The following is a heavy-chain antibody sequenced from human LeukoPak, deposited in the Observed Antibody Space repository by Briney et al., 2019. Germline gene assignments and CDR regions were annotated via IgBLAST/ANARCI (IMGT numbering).Heavy chain of an antibody. J-gene: IGHJ4*02. Sequence: SETLSLTCTVSGGSFTSDYWSWIRQPAGKGLEWIGRFYTSGTTNYNPSLKSRVTMSADTSKNQFSLRLRSVTAADTAVYYCARCRHGNCDYFDYWGQGTLVTVSS. V-gene: IGHV4-4*07. CDR2: FYTSGTT. CDR1: GGSFTSDY. D-gene: IGHD1-7*01. CDR3: ARCRHGNCDYFDY.